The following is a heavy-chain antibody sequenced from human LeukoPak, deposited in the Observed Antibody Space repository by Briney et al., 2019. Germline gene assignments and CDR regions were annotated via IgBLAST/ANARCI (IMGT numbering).Heavy chain of an antibody. CDR2: IYSTGST. D-gene: IGHD6-13*01. V-gene: IGHV4-59*13. CDR1: GGFISGYY. CDR3: VRKIAAGSLTP. J-gene: IGHJ5*02. Sequence: SETLSLTCSVSGGFISGYYWTWIRQPPGKRLEWLGYIYSTGSTNYNPSLKSRIAISVDTSKNQFYLNLTSVSAADTAVYFCVRKIAAGSLTPWGQGTLVTVSS.